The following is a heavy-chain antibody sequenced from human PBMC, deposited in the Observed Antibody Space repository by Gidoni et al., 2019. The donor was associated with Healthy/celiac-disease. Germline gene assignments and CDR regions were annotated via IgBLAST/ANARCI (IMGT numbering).Heavy chain of an antibody. V-gene: IGHV4-39*01. Sequence: YRLSTYYNPSLKSRVTISVDTSKNQFSLKLSSVTAADTAVYYCAVYYDFWSGYHYYFDYWGQGTLVTVSS. D-gene: IGHD3-3*01. J-gene: IGHJ4*02. CDR3: AVYYDFWSGYHYYFDY. CDR2: YRLST.